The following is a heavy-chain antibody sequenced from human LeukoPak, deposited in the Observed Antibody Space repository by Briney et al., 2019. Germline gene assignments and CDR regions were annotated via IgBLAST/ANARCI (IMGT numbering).Heavy chain of an antibody. V-gene: IGHV4-59*08. D-gene: IGHD3-10*01. J-gene: IGHJ4*02. CDR2: IYSSGST. CDR1: GGSISGYY. CDR3: AKHGPGGYFDY. Sequence: TSETLSLTCTVSGGSISGYYWSWIRQPPGKGLEWIGYIYSSGSTNYNPSHKSRVIISVDTSKNQFSLKLRSVTAADTAVYYCAKHGPGGYFDYWGQGTLVTVSS.